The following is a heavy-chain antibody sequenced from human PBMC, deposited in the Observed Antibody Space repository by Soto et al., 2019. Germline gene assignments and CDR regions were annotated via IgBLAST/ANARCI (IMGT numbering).Heavy chain of an antibody. V-gene: IGHV1-2*04. J-gene: IGHJ6*02. D-gene: IGHD3-3*01. Sequence: ASVKVSCKASGYTFTGYYMHWVRQAPGQGLEWMGWINPNSGGTSYAQKFQGWVTMTRDTSISTAYMELSRLRSDDTAVYYCARGPTYDFWSGPRSYYYYGMDVWGQGTTVTVSS. CDR1: GYTFTGYY. CDR2: INPNSGGT. CDR3: ARGPTYDFWSGPRSYYYYGMDV.